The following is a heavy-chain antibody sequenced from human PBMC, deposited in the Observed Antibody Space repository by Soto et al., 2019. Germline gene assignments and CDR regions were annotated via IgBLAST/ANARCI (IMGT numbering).Heavy chain of an antibody. CDR1: GFTFSSYG. Sequence: QVQLVESGGGVVQPGRSLRLSCAASGFTFSSYGMHWVRQAPGKGLEWVAFIWHDGGNKFYAESVKGRFTISRDNSKNTLYLQLTRLSAEDTAMYYFARAGDVNTGFGKYYWGEGTLVTVSA. CDR3: ARAGDVNTGFGKYY. D-gene: IGHD3-16*01. V-gene: IGHV3-33*01. J-gene: IGHJ4*02. CDR2: IWHDGGNK.